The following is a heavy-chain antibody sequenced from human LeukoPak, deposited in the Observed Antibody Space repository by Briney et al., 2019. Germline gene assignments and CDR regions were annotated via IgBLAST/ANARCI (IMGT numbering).Heavy chain of an antibody. V-gene: IGHV4-4*07. CDR3: AREKDYGDSRGLDP. D-gene: IGHD4-17*01. J-gene: IGHJ5*02. CDR2: INTSGNT. CDR1: GGSISNYY. Sequence: SETLSLTCTVSGGSISNYYWSWIRQPAGKGLDWIGRINTSGNTNYNPSLKSRVTMSVDTTKTQVSLKLSSVTAADTAVYYCAREKDYGDSRGLDPWGQGTLVTVSS.